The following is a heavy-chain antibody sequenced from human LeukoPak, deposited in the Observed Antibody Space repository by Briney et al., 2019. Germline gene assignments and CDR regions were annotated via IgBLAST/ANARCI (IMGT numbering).Heavy chain of an antibody. J-gene: IGHJ5*02. CDR2: INQSGCT. Sequence: SETLSLTCAVYGGPFSGYYWSWIRQPPGKGLEWIGEINQSGCTNYNPSLKSRVTMSIDTSKNQFSLKVTSVTAADTAVYYCARGRVAAAATAVPFDPWGQGTLVTVSS. V-gene: IGHV4-34*01. CDR3: ARGRVAAAATAVPFDP. CDR1: GGPFSGYY. D-gene: IGHD6-13*01.